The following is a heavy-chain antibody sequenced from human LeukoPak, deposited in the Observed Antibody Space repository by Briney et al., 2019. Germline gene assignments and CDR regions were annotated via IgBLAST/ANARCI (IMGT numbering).Heavy chain of an antibody. CDR3: AKWLVPSIVVVVAATGFDY. Sequence: GGSLRLSCAVSGFTFSDYAMSWVRQAPNKGLEWVSGISGSGGSTYYVDSVKGRFTISRDNSKNTLYLQMNSLRAEDTAVYYCAKWLVPSIVVVVAATGFDYWGQGTLVTVSS. D-gene: IGHD2-15*01. CDR2: ISGSGGST. J-gene: IGHJ4*02. CDR1: GFTFSDYA. V-gene: IGHV3-23*01.